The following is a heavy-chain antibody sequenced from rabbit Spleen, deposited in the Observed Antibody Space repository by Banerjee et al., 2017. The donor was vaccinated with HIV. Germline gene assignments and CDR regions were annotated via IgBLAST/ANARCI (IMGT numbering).Heavy chain of an antibody. V-gene: IGHV1S40*01. CDR1: GFSFSSRYY. Sequence: QSLEESGGDLVKPGASLTLTCTASGFSFSSRYYMCWVRQAPGTGLEWIACIYSGSSGDTYYASWAKGRFTISKTSSTTVTLQMTSLTAADTATYFCARETSSGWGVVSYYFNLWGPGTLVTVS. D-gene: IGHD4-1*01. CDR2: IYSGSSGDT. CDR3: ARETSSGWGVVSYYFNL. J-gene: IGHJ4*01.